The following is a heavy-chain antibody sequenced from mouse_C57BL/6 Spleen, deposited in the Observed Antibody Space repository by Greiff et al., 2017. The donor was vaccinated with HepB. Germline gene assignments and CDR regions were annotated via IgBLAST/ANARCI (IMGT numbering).Heavy chain of an antibody. Sequence: EVQLQQSGPELVKPGASVKISCKASGYTFTDYYMNWVKQSHGKSLEWIGDINPNNGGTSYNQKFKGKATLTVDKSSSTAYMELRSLTSEDSAVYDCARCYDSPYFDYWGQGTTLTVSS. CDR2: INPNNGGT. CDR3: ARCYDSPYFDY. V-gene: IGHV1-26*01. J-gene: IGHJ2*01. CDR1: GYTFTDYY. D-gene: IGHD2-4*01.